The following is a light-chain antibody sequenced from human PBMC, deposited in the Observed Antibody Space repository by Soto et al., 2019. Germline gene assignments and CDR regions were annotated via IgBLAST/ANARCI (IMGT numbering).Light chain of an antibody. CDR3: HQYDSSPLT. Sequence: EIVLTQSPGTLSLSPGERATLSCRASQSGSSSYLAWYQQKPGQAPRLLIYGASSRATGIPDRFSGSGSATDFTLTISRLEPEDFAVYYCHQYDSSPLTFGGGTKVEIK. J-gene: IGKJ4*01. V-gene: IGKV3-20*01. CDR1: QSGSSSY. CDR2: GAS.